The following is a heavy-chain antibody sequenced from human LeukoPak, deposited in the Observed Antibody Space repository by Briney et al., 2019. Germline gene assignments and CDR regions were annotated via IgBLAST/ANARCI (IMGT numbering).Heavy chain of an antibody. Sequence: GGSLRLSCAASGFTFSSYAMNWVRQAPGKGLEWVAVISGSGGSTYYADSVKGRFTISRDNSKNTLYLQMNSLRAEDTAVYYCASPEWLPDSIDIWGQGTMVTVSS. V-gene: IGHV3-23*01. J-gene: IGHJ3*02. CDR1: GFTFSSYA. CDR3: ASPEWLPDSIDI. CDR2: ISGSGGST. D-gene: IGHD3-3*01.